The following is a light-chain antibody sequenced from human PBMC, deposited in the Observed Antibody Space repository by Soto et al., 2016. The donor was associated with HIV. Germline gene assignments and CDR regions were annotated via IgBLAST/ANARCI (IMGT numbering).Light chain of an antibody. CDR1: NIGTKS. CDR3: QVWDNNDHYV. CDR2: DDR. Sequence: SYELTQPPSVSVAPGKTATVTCGGNNIGTKSVHWYQQKSGQAPVLVVYDDRDRPSGIPERFSGSNSGNTATLIISRAEAGDEADYFCQVWDNNDHYVFGPGTKVSVL. V-gene: IGLV3-21*03. J-gene: IGLJ1*01.